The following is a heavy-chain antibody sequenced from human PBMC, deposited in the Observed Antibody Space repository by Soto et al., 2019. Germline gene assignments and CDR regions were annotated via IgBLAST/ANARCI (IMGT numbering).Heavy chain of an antibody. D-gene: IGHD3-22*01. J-gene: IGHJ5*02. Sequence: SLRLSCAASGFTFDDYAMHWVRQAPGKGLEWVSGISWNSGSIGYADSVKGRFTISRDNAKNSLYLQMNSLRAEDTALYYCAKDSTVYYDSSGSFDPWGQGTLVTVSS. CDR2: ISWNSGSI. CDR3: AKDSTVYYDSSGSFDP. V-gene: IGHV3-9*01. CDR1: GFTFDDYA.